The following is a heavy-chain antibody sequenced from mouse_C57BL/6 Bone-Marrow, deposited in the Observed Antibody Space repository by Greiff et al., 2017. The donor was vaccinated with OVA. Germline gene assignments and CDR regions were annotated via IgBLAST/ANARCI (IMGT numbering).Heavy chain of an antibody. V-gene: IGHV1-61*01. CDR2: IYPSDSET. CDR3: ARSDPWFDY. CDR1: GYTFTSYW. J-gene: IGHJ2*01. Sequence: VQLQQPGAELVRPGSSVKLSCKASGYTFTSYWMDWVKQRPGQGLEWIGNIYPSDSETPYNHKFKDKATLTVDKSSSTAYMQLSSLASEDAAVYYGARSDPWFDYWGQGTTLTVSA.